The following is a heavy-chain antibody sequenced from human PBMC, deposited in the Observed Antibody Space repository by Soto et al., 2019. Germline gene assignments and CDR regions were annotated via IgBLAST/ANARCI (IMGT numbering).Heavy chain of an antibody. CDR3: ARGKGGVVTLDS. J-gene: IGHJ4*02. CDR1: GGSISSYY. CDR2: MYYGGSS. Sequence: SETLSLTCTVSGGSISSYYWSWIRQPPGKGLEWIGYMYYGGSSNHNPSLKSRVTILVDTAKNQFSLKLSSVTAADTAVYYCARGKGGVVTLDSWGQGALVTVSS. V-gene: IGHV4-59*01. D-gene: IGHD3-3*01.